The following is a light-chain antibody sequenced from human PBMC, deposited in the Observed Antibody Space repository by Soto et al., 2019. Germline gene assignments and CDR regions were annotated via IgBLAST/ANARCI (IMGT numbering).Light chain of an antibody. V-gene: IGKV1-5*03. Sequence: DIQMTQSPSTLSASVGDTVTITCRASESISIWLAWYQQKPGKAPNLLINKASSLQSEVPSRFSGSGSGTEFTLTITSLQPDDFGVYYCQQYKGSSTFGQGTKVDI. CDR3: QQYKGSST. CDR2: KAS. CDR1: ESISIW. J-gene: IGKJ1*01.